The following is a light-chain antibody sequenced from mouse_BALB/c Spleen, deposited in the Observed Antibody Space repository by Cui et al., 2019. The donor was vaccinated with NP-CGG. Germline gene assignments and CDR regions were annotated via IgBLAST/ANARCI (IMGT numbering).Light chain of an antibody. Sequence: QAVVTQESTLTTSPGETVTLTCRSRTGAVTTSNYANWVQEKPDHLFTGLIGGTNNRAPGVPARFSSSLIGDKAALTITGAQTEDEAIYFCVLWYSNHWVFGGGTKLTVL. CDR2: GTN. J-gene: IGLJ1*01. V-gene: IGLV1*01. CDR3: VLWYSNHWV. CDR1: TGAVTTSNY.